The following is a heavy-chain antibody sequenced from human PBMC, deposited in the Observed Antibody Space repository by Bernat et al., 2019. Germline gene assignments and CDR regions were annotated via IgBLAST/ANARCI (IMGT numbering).Heavy chain of an antibody. CDR2: ITSTSSYI. D-gene: IGHD6-6*01. V-gene: IGHV3-21*01. J-gene: IGHJ4*02. CDR3: ARERSSSYHSDY. CDR1: GFTFSSYS. Sequence: EVQLVESGGGLVKPGGSLRLSCAASGFTFSSYSMNWVRQAPGKGLEWVSSITSTSSYIYYADSVKGRCTITRDNAKNSLYLQMNSLSAEDTAVYYCARERSSSYHSDYWGQGTLVTVSS.